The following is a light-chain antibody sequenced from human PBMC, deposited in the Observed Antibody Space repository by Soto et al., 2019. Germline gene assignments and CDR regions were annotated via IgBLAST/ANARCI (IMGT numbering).Light chain of an antibody. CDR3: QQYNNWPPA. V-gene: IGKV3-15*01. CDR2: GAS. Sequence: EIVMKQSPATLSVSPGERATLSCRASQSVSSNLAWYQQKPGQAPRLLIYGASTRATGIPARFSGSGSGTEFTLTISNLQSEDFAVYYCQQYNNWPPAFGQGTRLEIK. J-gene: IGKJ5*01. CDR1: QSVSSN.